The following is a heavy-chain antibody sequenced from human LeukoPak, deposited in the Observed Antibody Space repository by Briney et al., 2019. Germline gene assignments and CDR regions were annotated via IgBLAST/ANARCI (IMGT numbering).Heavy chain of an antibody. CDR1: GYTFTSYG. CDR2: ISAYNGNT. J-gene: IGHJ1*01. CDR3: ARDFGGDYAEYFQH. Sequence: ASVKVSCKASGYTFTSYGISWVRQAPGQGLEWMGWISAYNGNTNYAQKLQGRVTMTTDTSTSTAYMELRSLRSDDTAVYYCARDFGGDYAEYFQHWGQGTLVTVSS. D-gene: IGHD4-17*01. V-gene: IGHV1-18*01.